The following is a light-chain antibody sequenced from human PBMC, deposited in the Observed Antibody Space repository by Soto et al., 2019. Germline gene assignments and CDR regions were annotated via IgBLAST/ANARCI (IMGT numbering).Light chain of an antibody. V-gene: IGKV3-15*01. Sequence: EIVMTQSPASLSVSPGETATLSCRASQRVDVNLAWYQQKPGQAPRLLIYHASTRATGVPARFSGSGSGTDFTLTISSLQSEDIAFYYCQQYDSWPRTFGQGTKVEIK. CDR1: QRVDVN. CDR2: HAS. CDR3: QQYDSWPRT. J-gene: IGKJ1*01.